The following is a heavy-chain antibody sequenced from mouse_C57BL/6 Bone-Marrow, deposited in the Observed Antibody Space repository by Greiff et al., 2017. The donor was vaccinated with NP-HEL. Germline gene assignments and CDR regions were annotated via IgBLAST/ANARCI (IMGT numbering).Heavy chain of an antibody. V-gene: IGHV5-4*01. CDR3: ARDNGLGWYVDV. D-gene: IGHD4-1*01. CDR2: ISDGGSYT. CDR1: GFTFSSYA. J-gene: IGHJ1*03. Sequence: EVQLVESGGGLVKPGGSLKLSCAASGFTFSSYAMSWVRQTPEKRLEWVATISDGGSYTYYPDNVKGRFTISRDNAKNNLYLQMSHLKSEDTAMYYCARDNGLGWYVDVWGTGTTVTVSS.